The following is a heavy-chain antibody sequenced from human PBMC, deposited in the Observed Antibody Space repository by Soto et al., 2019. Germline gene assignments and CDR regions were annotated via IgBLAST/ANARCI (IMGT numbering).Heavy chain of an antibody. Sequence: QVQLVQSGAEVQKPGSSVKVSCKASRGIFSNAGICWVRQAPGQGLEWMGGIIPLFETTHYSQQFQGRVTITADEPTSTAHMELSGLGSEDSAVYYCARALVVAIGGAPGYSWFDIWGQGTLVTVSP. D-gene: IGHD2-21*01. CDR1: RGIFSNAG. CDR3: ARALVVAIGGAPGYSWFDI. V-gene: IGHV1-69*01. CDR2: IIPLFETT. J-gene: IGHJ5*02.